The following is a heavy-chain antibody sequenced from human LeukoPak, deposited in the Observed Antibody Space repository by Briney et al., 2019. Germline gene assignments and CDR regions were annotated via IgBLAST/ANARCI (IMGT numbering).Heavy chain of an antibody. CDR1: GGSISPYY. D-gene: IGHD6-19*01. CDR2: IYYSGST. J-gene: IGHJ4*02. Sequence: SETLSLTCTVSGGSISPYYWSWIRQPPGKGLEWIGYIYYSGSTNYNPSLKSRVTISLDTSKNQFSLNLRSVTAADTAVYYCPRYSSGWSFYFDYWGQGTLAIVSS. CDR3: PRYSSGWSFYFDY. V-gene: IGHV4-59*08.